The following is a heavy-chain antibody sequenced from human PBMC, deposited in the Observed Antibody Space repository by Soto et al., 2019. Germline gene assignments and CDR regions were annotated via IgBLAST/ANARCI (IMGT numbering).Heavy chain of an antibody. Sequence: EVQLLESGGGLVQPGGSLRLSCAASGFTFPSCAMSWVRQAPGKGLEWVSAISGSGGSTNYADSVKGRFTIARDNSKQTLYVEMNSRRAEDTAVYYCAKGHSPNFRVQETTCFFDYWGQGTLGTDFS. V-gene: IGHV3-23*01. J-gene: IGHJ4*03. CDR1: GFTFPSCA. D-gene: IGHD1-7*01. CDR3: AKGHSPNFRVQETTCFFDY. CDR2: ISGSGGST.